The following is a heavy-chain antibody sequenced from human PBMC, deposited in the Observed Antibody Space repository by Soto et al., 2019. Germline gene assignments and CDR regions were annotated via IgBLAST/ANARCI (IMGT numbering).Heavy chain of an antibody. CDR3: ARVKAHFWSGYYRGYFDY. CDR1: GGSFSGYY. V-gene: IGHV4-34*01. D-gene: IGHD3-3*02. J-gene: IGHJ4*02. CDR2: INHSGST. Sequence: QVQLQQWGAGLLKPSETLSLTCAVYGGSFSGYYWSWIRQPPGKGLEWIGEINHSGSTNYNPSLKSRVTISVDPSKNQFSLKLSSVTAADTAVYYCARVKAHFWSGYYRGYFDYWGQGTLVTVSS.